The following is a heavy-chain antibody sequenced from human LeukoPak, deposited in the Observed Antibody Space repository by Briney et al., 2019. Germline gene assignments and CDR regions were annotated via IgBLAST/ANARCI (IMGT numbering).Heavy chain of an antibody. V-gene: IGHV3-23*01. J-gene: IGHJ6*03. D-gene: IGHD2-8*02. CDR3: AKAPLGSCTGARCYSLDA. CDR2: ISGSDPGP. Sequence: GGSLRLSCVASGFTFRTYAMSWVRQTPWMGLEWVSVISGSDPGPYHADSVKGRFTISRDNSKNTLYLQMNNLRAEDTAIYFCAKAPLGSCTGARCYSLDAWGKGTTVSVSS. CDR1: GFTFRTYA.